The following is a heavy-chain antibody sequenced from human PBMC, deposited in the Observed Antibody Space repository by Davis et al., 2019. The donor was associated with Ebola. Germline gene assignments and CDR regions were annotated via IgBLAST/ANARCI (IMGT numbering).Heavy chain of an antibody. J-gene: IGHJ4*02. D-gene: IGHD1-26*01. CDR2: IIPMVGTA. Sequence: AASVKVSCKASGGTFSTYDINWVRQAPGQGLEWMGRIIPMVGTATYAQKFQGRVTFTADKSTSTAYMEMSGLRSEDTAVYYCARDLGRYDDHWGQGTLVTVSS. CDR1: GGTFSTYD. V-gene: IGHV1-69*04. CDR3: ARDLGRYDDH.